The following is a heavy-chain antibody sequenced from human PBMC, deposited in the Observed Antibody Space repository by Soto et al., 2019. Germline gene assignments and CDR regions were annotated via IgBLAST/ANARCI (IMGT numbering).Heavy chain of an antibody. CDR2: ISWNSGSI. CDR3: AKDLCGGSCYSFDY. Sequence: EVQLVESGGGLVQPGRSLRLSCAASGFTFDDYAMHWVRQAPGKGLEWVSGISWNSGSIGYADSVKGRFTISRDNAKNSLYLQMNSLSAEDTALYYCAKDLCGGSCYSFDYWGQGTLVTVSS. CDR1: GFTFDDYA. V-gene: IGHV3-9*01. J-gene: IGHJ4*02. D-gene: IGHD2-15*01.